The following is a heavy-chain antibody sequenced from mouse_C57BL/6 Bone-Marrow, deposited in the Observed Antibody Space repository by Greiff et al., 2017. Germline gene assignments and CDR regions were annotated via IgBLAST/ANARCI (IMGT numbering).Heavy chain of an antibody. J-gene: IGHJ3*01. D-gene: IGHD1-2*01. V-gene: IGHV1-59*01. Sequence: VQLQQSGAELVRPGTSVKLSCKASGYTFTSYWMHWVKQRPGQGLEWIGVIDPSGSYTNYNHKFKGKATLTVDTSSSTAYMQLRSLTSEDSSVYSCARGARQTLAFAYWGQGTLVTVSA. CDR1: GYTFTSYW. CDR3: ARGARQTLAFAY. CDR2: IDPSGSYT.